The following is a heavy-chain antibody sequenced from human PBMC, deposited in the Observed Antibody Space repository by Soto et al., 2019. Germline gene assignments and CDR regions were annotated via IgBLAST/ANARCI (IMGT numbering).Heavy chain of an antibody. CDR3: AHRVAVAADWGFDY. CDR2: IYWDDDK. CDR1: GFSLSTSGVG. D-gene: IGHD6-19*01. V-gene: IGHV2-5*02. Sequence: TLVNPTQTLTLTCTFSGFSLSTSGVGVGWIRQPPGKALEWLALIYWDDDKRYSPSLKSRLTITKDTSKNQVVLTMTNMDPVDTATYYCAHRVAVAADWGFDYWGQGTLVTVSS. J-gene: IGHJ4*02.